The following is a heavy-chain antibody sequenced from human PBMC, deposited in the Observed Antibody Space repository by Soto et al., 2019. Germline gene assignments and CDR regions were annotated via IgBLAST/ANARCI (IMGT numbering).Heavy chain of an antibody. CDR1: GFRFSSYS. CDR3: ATMNGYFEY. D-gene: IGHD3-22*01. CDR2: ITATGDRT. V-gene: IGHV3-23*01. J-gene: IGHJ4*02. Sequence: GPLVLACADSGFRFSSYSMSWVRQTPGKGLEWVAAITATGDRTYYADSVTGRFTISRDNYKKTHYLQMTSLRAEDTAMYYCATMNGYFEYWGQGTQVTVSS.